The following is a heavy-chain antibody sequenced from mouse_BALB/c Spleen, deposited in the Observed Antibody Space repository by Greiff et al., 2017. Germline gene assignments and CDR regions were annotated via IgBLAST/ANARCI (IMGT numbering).Heavy chain of an antibody. J-gene: IGHJ4*01. CDR3: ARRGLITTATGAMDY. CDR1: GYAFSSYW. Sequence: VKLQESGAELVRPGSSVKISCKASGYAFSSYWMNWVKQRPGQGLEWIGQIYPGDGDTNYNEKFKGKATLTADKSSSTAYMQLSSLTSEDSAVYFCARRGLITTATGAMDYWGQGTSVTVSS. D-gene: IGHD1-2*01. V-gene: IGHV1-80*01. CDR2: IYPGDGDT.